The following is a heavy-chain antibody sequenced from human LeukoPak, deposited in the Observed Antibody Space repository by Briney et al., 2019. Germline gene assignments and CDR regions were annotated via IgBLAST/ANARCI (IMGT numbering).Heavy chain of an antibody. V-gene: IGHV5-51*01. D-gene: IGHD5-12*01. CDR2: IYPGDSDT. CDR1: GYNFTSYW. Sequence: GESLKISCKGSGYNFTSYWIGWVRQMPGKGLEWMEIIYPGDSDTRYSPSFQGQVTISADKSISTAYLQWSSLKASDTAMYYCARLPPSGGYSGYDTYYYYYMDVWGKGTTVTVSS. J-gene: IGHJ6*03. CDR3: ARLPPSGGYSGYDTYYYYYMDV.